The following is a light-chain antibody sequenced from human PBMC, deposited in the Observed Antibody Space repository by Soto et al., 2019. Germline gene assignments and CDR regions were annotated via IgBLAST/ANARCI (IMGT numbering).Light chain of an antibody. CDR2: EDN. V-gene: IGLV2-23*01. J-gene: IGLJ3*02. Sequence: QSALTEPAAVSGSPGQSITISCTGTSRDVGSYNLVSWYQQHPGKAPKLMIYEDNKRPSGVSNRFSDSKSGNTASLTISGLQAEDEAHYYCCSYAPISTVVFGGGTKLTVL. CDR3: CSYAPISTVV. CDR1: SRDVGSYNL.